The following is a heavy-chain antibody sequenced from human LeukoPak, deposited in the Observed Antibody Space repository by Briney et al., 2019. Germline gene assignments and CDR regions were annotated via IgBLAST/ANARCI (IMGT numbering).Heavy chain of an antibody. V-gene: IGHV3-21*01. J-gene: IGHJ4*02. CDR3: ASERWLQFAYDY. D-gene: IGHD5-24*01. CDR1: GFTFSSYS. CDR2: ISSSSSYI. Sequence: PGGSLRLSCAASGFTFSSYSMNWVRQAPGKGLEWVSSISSSSSYIYYADSVKGRFTISRDNAKNSLYLQMNSLRAEDTAVYYCASERWLQFAYDYWGQGTLVTVSS.